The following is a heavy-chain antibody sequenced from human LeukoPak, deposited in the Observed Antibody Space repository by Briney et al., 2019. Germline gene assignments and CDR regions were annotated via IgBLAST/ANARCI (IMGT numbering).Heavy chain of an antibody. CDR2: INHSGST. Sequence: PSETLSLTCAVYGGSFSGYYWSWIRQPPGKGLEWIGEINHSGSTNYNPSLKSRVTISVDTSKNQFSLKLSSVTAADTAVYYCARLSGNYDYVWGSYRPRGQFDYWGQGTLITVSS. CDR3: ARLSGNYDYVWGSYRPRGQFDY. V-gene: IGHV4-34*01. J-gene: IGHJ4*02. D-gene: IGHD3-16*02. CDR1: GGSFSGYY.